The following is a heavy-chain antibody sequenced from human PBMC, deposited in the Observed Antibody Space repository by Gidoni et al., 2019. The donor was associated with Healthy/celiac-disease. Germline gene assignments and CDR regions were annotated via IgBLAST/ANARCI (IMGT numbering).Heavy chain of an antibody. V-gene: IGHV3-30-3*01. Sequence: QVQLVESGGGVVQPGRSLRRTCAASGFTFSSYAMHWVRQAPGKGLEWVAVISYDGSNKYYADSVKGRFTISRDNSKNTLYLQMNSLRAEDTAVYYCARALQILPTFDYWGQGTLVTVSS. J-gene: IGHJ4*02. CDR2: ISYDGSNK. CDR1: GFTFSSYA. CDR3: ARALQILPTFDY. D-gene: IGHD4-4*01.